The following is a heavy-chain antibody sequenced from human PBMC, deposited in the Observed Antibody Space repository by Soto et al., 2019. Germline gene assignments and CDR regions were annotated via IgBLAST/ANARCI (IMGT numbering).Heavy chain of an antibody. V-gene: IGHV4-34*01. CDR2: INHSGRT. J-gene: IGHJ4*02. Sequence: WETLSLTCAVYGGSFSGYYWSWIRHPPEKGLEWIGEINHSGRTNYNPSLKSRVTISVDTSKNQFSLKLSSVTAADTAVYYCASSLEMTTIALSIDYWGQGALVTVS. CDR3: ASSLEMTTIALSIDY. CDR1: GGSFSGYY. D-gene: IGHD4-4*01.